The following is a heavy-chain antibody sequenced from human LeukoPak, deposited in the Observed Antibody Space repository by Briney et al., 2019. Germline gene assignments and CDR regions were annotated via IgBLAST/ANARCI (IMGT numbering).Heavy chain of an antibody. CDR1: GGSISSSSYY. Sequence: PSETLSLTCTVSGGSISSSSYYWGWIRQPPGTGLEWIGSIYYSGSTYYNPSLKSRVTISVDTSKNQFSLKLSSVTAADTAVYYCARRGYSSSWYWEYWGQGTLVTVSS. CDR3: ARRGYSSSWYWEY. J-gene: IGHJ4*02. V-gene: IGHV4-39*01. CDR2: IYYSGST. D-gene: IGHD6-13*01.